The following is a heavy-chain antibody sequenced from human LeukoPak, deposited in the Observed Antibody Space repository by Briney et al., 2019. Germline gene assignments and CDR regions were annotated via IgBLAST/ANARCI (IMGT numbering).Heavy chain of an antibody. Sequence: SVKVSCRASGGTFSSYAISWVRQAPGQGLEWMGGIIPIFGTANYAQKFQGRVTITADESTSTAYMELSSLRSEDTAVYYCATRPYSGYDYSYYFDYWGQGTLVTVSS. CDR1: GGTFSSYA. CDR2: IIPIFGTA. J-gene: IGHJ4*02. CDR3: ATRPYSGYDYSYYFDY. V-gene: IGHV1-69*13. D-gene: IGHD5-12*01.